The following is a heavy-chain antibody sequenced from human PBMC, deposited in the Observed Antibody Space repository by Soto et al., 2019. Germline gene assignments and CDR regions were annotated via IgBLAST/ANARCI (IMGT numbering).Heavy chain of an antibody. J-gene: IGHJ4*02. V-gene: IGHV4-30-2*01. CDR3: ARTPMY. Sequence: QLQLQESGSGLVKPSQTLSLTCAVSGGSISSGGYSWSWLRQPPGKVLEWIGDIYHSVSTYYNPSLKSRVIIAVDRSKNQFSLKLSSVTAADTAVYYCARTPMYWAQGTLVTVSS. CDR2: IYHSVST. CDR1: GGSISSGGYS.